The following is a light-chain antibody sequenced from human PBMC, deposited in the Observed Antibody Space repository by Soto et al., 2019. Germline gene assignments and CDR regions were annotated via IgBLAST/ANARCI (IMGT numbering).Light chain of an antibody. J-gene: IGKJ2*01. CDR1: QSISSL. CDR3: QHFT. CDR2: AAS. V-gene: IGKV1-5*01. Sequence: DIRMTQSPSTLSASVGDRVTITCRASQSISSLLAWYQQKPGRTPKLLIYAASSLESGVPSRFSGSGSGTEFTLTISSLQPDDFATYYCQHFTFGQGTKLEI.